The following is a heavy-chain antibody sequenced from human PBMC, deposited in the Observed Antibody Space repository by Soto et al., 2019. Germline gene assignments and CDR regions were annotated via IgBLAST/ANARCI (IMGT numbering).Heavy chain of an antibody. D-gene: IGHD5-12*01. Sequence: QVQLVESGGGVVQPGRSLRLSCAASGFTFSSYAMHWVRQAPGKGLEWVAVISYDGSNKYYADSVKGRFTISRDNSKNTLYLQMNSLRAEETAVYYCARDYYRFNSAYGFSMAVWGQGTKVTVSS. CDR1: GFTFSSYA. J-gene: IGHJ6*02. CDR3: ARDYYRFNSAYGFSMAV. CDR2: ISYDGSNK. V-gene: IGHV3-30-3*01.